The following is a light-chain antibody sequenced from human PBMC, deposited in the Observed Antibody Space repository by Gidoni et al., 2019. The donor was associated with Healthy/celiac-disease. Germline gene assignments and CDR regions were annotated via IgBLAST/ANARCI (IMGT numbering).Light chain of an antibody. Sequence: EIVLTQSPGTLSLSPGERATLSCRASQTLSSHSVAWYQKNPGQAPRLVIYGASSRATGIPDRFSGSGSGTDFTLIITRLEPEDFALYYCQQYGGSPLTFGGGTKIE. J-gene: IGKJ4*01. V-gene: IGKV3-20*01. CDR1: QTLSSHS. CDR3: QQYGGSPLT. CDR2: GAS.